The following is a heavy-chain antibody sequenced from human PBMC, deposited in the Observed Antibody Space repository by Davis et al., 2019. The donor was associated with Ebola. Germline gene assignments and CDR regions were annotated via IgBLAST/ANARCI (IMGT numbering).Heavy chain of an antibody. J-gene: IGHJ4*02. CDR1: RFTFSSYS. V-gene: IGHV3-48*04. CDR3: ARGYGTFDY. D-gene: IGHD4-17*01. CDR2: ISTSGTTN. Sequence: GESLNISCAASRFTFSSYSMNWVRQAPGKGLEWVSYISTSGTTNYYADSVKGRFTISRDNAKNSLYLQMHSLRAEDTALYYCARGYGTFDYWGRGTLVTVSA.